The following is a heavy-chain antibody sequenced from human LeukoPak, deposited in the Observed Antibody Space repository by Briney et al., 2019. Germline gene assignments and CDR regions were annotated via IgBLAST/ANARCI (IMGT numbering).Heavy chain of an antibody. CDR2: IVVGSGNT. D-gene: IGHD3-3*01. J-gene: IGHJ5*02. CDR3: AAAYYDFWSGYSPNWFDP. Sequence: GTSVKVSCKASGFTFTSSAVQWVRQARGQRLEWIGWIVVGSGNTNYAQKFQERVTITRDMSTSTAYMELSSLRSEDTAVYYCAAAYYDFWSGYSPNWFDPWGQGTLVTVSS. V-gene: IGHV1-58*01. CDR1: GFTFTSSA.